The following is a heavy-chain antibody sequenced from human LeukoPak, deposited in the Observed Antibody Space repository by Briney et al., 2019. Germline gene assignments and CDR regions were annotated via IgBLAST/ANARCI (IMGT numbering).Heavy chain of an antibody. Sequence: GGSLRLSCAASGFTFSTYAMTWLRQAPGKGLEWVSALNYNGGNTYYADSVKGRFTISRDNSKNMLYLQMNSLRAEDTAVYYCAKGPSYYYDSSGSIHAQYYFDYWGQGTLVTVSS. CDR3: AKGPSYYYDSSGSIHAQYYFDY. J-gene: IGHJ4*02. CDR2: LNYNGGNT. D-gene: IGHD3-22*01. CDR1: GFTFSTYA. V-gene: IGHV3-23*01.